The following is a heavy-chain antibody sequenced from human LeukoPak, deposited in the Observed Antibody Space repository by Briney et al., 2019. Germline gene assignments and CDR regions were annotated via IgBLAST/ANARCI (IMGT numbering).Heavy chain of an antibody. CDR1: GGSFSGYY. CDR3: ARGLAAAGSYYFDY. D-gene: IGHD6-13*01. CDR2: INHSGST. Sequence: SETLSLTCAVYGGSFSGYYWSWIRQPPGKGLEWIGEINHSGSTNYNPSLKSRVTISVGTSKNQFSLKLSSVTAADTAVYYCARGLAAAGSYYFDYWGQGTLVTVSS. V-gene: IGHV4-34*01. J-gene: IGHJ4*02.